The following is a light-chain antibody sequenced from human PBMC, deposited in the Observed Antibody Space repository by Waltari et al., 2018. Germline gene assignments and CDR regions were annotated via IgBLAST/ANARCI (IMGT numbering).Light chain of an antibody. Sequence: EIVLTQSPGTLSLSPGEIATLSCRASQCVSSSYLAWYQQKPGQAPRLLLYGASSRATGIPDRCSGSGSVTDFTRTISRLEPEDFAVYYCQQYGSSPPLTFGGGTKVEIK. CDR3: QQYGSSPPLT. V-gene: IGKV3-20*01. CDR1: QCVSSSY. J-gene: IGKJ4*01. CDR2: GAS.